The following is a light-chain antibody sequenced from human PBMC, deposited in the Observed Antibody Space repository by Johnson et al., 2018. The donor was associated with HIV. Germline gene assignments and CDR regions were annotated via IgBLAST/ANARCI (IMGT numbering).Light chain of an antibody. Sequence: QSVLTQPPSVSAAPGQKVTISCSGSSSNIGNNYVSWYQQLPGTAPKLLIYDNNKRPSGIPDRFSGSKSGTSATLCLTGLQPGDEADYYCGTWDSSLSAGVFGTGTKVTVL. CDR3: GTWDSSLSAGV. CDR2: DNN. CDR1: SSNIGNNY. V-gene: IGLV1-51*01. J-gene: IGLJ1*01.